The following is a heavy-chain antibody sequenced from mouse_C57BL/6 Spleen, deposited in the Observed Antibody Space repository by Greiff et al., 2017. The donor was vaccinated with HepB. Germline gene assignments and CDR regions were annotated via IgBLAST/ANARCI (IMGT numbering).Heavy chain of an antibody. Sequence: EVKLVESGGGLVQSGRSLRLSCATSGFTFSDFYMEWVRQAPGKGLEWIAASRNKANDYTTEYSASVKGRFIVSRDTSQSILYLQMNALRAEDTAIYYCARAAYSNYWYFDVWGTGTTVTVSS. CDR2: SRNKANDYTT. CDR3: ARAAYSNYWYFDV. J-gene: IGHJ1*03. V-gene: IGHV7-1*01. D-gene: IGHD2-5*01. CDR1: GFTFSDFY.